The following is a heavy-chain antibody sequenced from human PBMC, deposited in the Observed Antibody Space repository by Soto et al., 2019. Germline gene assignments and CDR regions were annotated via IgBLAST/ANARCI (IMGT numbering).Heavy chain of an antibody. J-gene: IGHJ6*02. D-gene: IGHD5-18*01. Sequence: ASVKVSCKASGYTFTSYYIHWVRQAPGQGLEWMGIFNPTVDTASYAQKLQGRVTMTRDTSTGTAYMELGSLRSEDTAVYYCARGGRRVDTGIGYYYYHAMVVCDQGTTGTVS. CDR1: GYTFTSYY. V-gene: IGHV1-46*01. CDR2: FNPTVDTA. CDR3: ARGGRRVDTGIGYYYYHAMVV.